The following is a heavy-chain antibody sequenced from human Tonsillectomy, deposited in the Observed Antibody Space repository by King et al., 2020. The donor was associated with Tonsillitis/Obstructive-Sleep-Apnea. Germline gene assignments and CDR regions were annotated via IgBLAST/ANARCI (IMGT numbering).Heavy chain of an antibody. D-gene: IGHD2-21*01. CDR3: AKAREYCGGDCFSDYFDY. J-gene: IGHJ4*02. CDR2: INPSGGST. Sequence: VQLVESGAEVKKPGASVKVSCKASGYTFTIFYMHWVRQTPGQGLEWMGIINPSGGSTAYAQKFQDRVTMTRDTSTSTVYIELSSLKSDDTAVYSCAKAREYCGGDCFSDYFDYWGQGTLVTVSS. CDR1: GYTFTIFY. V-gene: IGHV1-46*01.